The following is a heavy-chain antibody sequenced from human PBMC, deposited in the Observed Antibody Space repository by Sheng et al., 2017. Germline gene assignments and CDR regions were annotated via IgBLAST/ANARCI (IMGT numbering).Heavy chain of an antibody. CDR1: GFTFNSYW. CDR3: VRGQVTTWSLDY. Sequence: EVQLVESGGGLVQPGGSLRLSCAASGFTFNSYWMHWVRQAPGKGLVWVSRVKSDGNSTSYADSVKGRFTISRDNAENTLYLQMNSLRAEDTAVYYCVRGQVTTWSLDYWGQGALVTVSS. V-gene: IGHV3-74*01. J-gene: IGHJ4*02. D-gene: IGHD4-17*01. CDR2: VKSDGNST.